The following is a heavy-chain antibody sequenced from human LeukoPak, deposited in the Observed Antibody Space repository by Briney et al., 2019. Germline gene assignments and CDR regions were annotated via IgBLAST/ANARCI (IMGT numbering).Heavy chain of an antibody. Sequence: ASVTVSCTASGYTFTSYAMHWVRQAPGQRLEWMGWINAGNGNTKYSQKFQGRVTITRDTSASTAYMELSSLRSEDTAVYYCARDHAGIAAAGDHAFDIWGQGTMVTVSS. V-gene: IGHV1-3*01. CDR1: GYTFTSYA. CDR3: ARDHAGIAAAGDHAFDI. J-gene: IGHJ3*02. D-gene: IGHD6-13*01. CDR2: INAGNGNT.